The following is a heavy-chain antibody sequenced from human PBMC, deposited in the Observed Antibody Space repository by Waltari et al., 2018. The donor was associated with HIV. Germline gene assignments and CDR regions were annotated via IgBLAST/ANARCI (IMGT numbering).Heavy chain of an antibody. CDR3: ARRGIQLWFYAFDI. Sequence: QVQLQESGPGLVKPSQTLSLTCTVSGGSISSGSYSRSWIRQPAGKGLEWIGRIYTSGSTNYNPSLKSRVTISVDTSKNQFSLKLSSVTAADTAVYYCARRGIQLWFYAFDIWGQGTMVTVSS. V-gene: IGHV4-61*02. J-gene: IGHJ3*02. D-gene: IGHD5-18*01. CDR2: IYTSGST. CDR1: GGSISSGSYS.